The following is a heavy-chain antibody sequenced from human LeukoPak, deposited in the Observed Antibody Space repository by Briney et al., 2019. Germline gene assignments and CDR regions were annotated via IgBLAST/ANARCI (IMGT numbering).Heavy chain of an antibody. CDR3: ARGVGRITSSWFDP. J-gene: IGHJ5*02. CDR2: IKEDGSEK. CDR1: GLTFGNYW. Sequence: GGSLRLSCAASGLTFGNYWMRWVRQAPGKGLEWGASIKEDGSEKFYVESLKGRFTISRDSGKNSLNLQMNSLRVEDTAVYFCARGVGRITSSWFDPWGQGTLVTVSS. V-gene: IGHV3-7*01. D-gene: IGHD3-10*01.